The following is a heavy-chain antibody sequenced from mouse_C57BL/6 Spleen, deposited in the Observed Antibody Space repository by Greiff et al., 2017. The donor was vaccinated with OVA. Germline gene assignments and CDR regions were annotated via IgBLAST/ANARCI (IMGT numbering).Heavy chain of an antibody. CDR2: INPNNGGT. J-gene: IGHJ2*01. Sequence: VQLQQSGPELVKPGASVKISCKASGYTFTDYYMNWVKQSPGKSLEWIGDINPNNGGTSYNQKFKGKATLTVDKSSSTAYMELRSLTSEDSAVYYCARIPLTWYCDYWGQGTTLTVSS. V-gene: IGHV1-26*01. CDR1: GYTFTDYY. CDR3: ARIPLTWYCDY. D-gene: IGHD4-1*01.